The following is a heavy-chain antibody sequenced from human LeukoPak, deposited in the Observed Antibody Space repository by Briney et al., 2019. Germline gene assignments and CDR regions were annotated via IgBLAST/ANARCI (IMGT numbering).Heavy chain of an antibody. Sequence: GGSLRLSCAASGFTFGSYAMSWVRQAPGKGLEWVAVISYDGSNKYYADSVKGRFTISRDNSKNTLYLQMNSLRAEDTAVYYCARSVVVISYYFDYWGQGTLVTVSS. D-gene: IGHD3-22*01. CDR1: GFTFGSYA. CDR2: ISYDGSNK. CDR3: ARSVVVISYYFDY. J-gene: IGHJ4*02. V-gene: IGHV3-30-3*01.